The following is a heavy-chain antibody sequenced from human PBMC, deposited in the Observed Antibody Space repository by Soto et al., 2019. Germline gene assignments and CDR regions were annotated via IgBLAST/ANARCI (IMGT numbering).Heavy chain of an antibody. D-gene: IGHD6-13*01. CDR1: GGSLSGNY. J-gene: IGHJ5*02. Sequence: SETLSLTCAVYGGSLSGNYWVWIRQHPGKGLEWIGYIHYSGSTNYNPSLKSRVIISVDTSKNQFSLRLNSVTPADTAVYYCARGQFAAAGWFDPWGQGTLVTVSS. CDR2: IHYSGST. CDR3: ARGQFAAAGWFDP. V-gene: IGHV4-34*09.